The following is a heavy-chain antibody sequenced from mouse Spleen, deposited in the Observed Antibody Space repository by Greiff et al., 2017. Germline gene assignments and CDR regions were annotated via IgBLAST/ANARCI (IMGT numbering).Heavy chain of an antibody. CDR3: ARTPYYYGSSPFDY. V-gene: IGHV1-7*01. J-gene: IGHJ2*01. D-gene: IGHD1-1*01. CDR1: GYTFTNYW. Sequence: QVQLQQSGPELVKPGASVKLSCKASGYTFTNYWMHWVKQRPGQGLEWIGYINPSSNYTKYNQKFKDKATLTADKSSSTAYMQLSSLTYEDSTVYYCARTPYYYGSSPFDYWGQGTTLTVSS. CDR2: INPSSNYT.